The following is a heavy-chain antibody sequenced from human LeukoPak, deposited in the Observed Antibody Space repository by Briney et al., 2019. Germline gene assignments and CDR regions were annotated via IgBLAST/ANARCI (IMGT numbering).Heavy chain of an antibody. D-gene: IGHD3-3*01. Sequence: KAGGSLRLSCAASGFTFNTYSMSWVRQAPGKGLEWVAIISRTSESIFYADSLKGRFTISRDNAKNSLYLQMNGLRAEDTAVYYCARDSSGTTDYWGQGTLVTVSS. CDR3: ARDSSGTTDY. J-gene: IGHJ4*02. CDR1: GFTFNTYS. CDR2: ISRTSESI. V-gene: IGHV3-21*01.